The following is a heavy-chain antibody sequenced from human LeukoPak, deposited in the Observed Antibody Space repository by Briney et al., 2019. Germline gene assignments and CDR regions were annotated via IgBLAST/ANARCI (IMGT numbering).Heavy chain of an antibody. Sequence: GGSLRLSCEGSGFTLSTYWMKWVGQVPGKGLDWVANINPDGSGKRYVDSVKGRFTIDRHNADNSLSLQMNSLRAEDMAVYYCASWGAGGISWGRGTLVSVSS. CDR3: ASWGAGGIS. V-gene: IGHV3-7*01. CDR1: GFTLSTYW. J-gene: IGHJ5*02. CDR2: INPDGSGK. D-gene: IGHD3-16*01.